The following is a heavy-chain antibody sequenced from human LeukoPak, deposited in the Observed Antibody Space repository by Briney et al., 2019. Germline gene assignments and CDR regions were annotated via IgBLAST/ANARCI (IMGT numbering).Heavy chain of an antibody. J-gene: IGHJ4*02. CDR2: IKQDGSEK. D-gene: IGHD1-26*01. CDR3: AKAMGSYYYYSEY. CDR1: GFTFSSYW. V-gene: IGHV3-7*03. Sequence: GGSLRLSYAASGFTFSSYWMSWVRQAPGKGLEWVANIKQDGSEKYYVDSVKGRFTISRDNSKNTLYLQVNTLRAEDTAVYYCAKAMGSYYYYSEYWGQGTLVTVSS.